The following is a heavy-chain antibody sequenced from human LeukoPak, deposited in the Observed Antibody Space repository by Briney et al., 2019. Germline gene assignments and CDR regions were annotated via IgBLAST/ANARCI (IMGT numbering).Heavy chain of an antibody. CDR3: TTERGSASWYEYYFDS. Sequence: GGSLRLSCAASGFTFSNAWMSWVRQAPGKGLEWVGRSKSKSDGGATDYAEPVKGRFTISRDDSRATLYLQMSSLKAEDTAVYYCTTERGSASWYEYYFDSWGQGTLVTVAS. D-gene: IGHD6-13*01. CDR1: GFTFSNAW. J-gene: IGHJ4*02. V-gene: IGHV3-15*01. CDR2: SKSKSDGGAT.